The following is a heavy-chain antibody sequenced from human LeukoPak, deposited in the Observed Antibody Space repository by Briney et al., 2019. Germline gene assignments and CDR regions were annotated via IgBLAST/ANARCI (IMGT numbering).Heavy chain of an antibody. V-gene: IGHV3-23*01. CDR2: ISGCGGST. D-gene: IGHD3-10*01. CDR3: ALDYYGSGSYYNILDY. J-gene: IGHJ4*02. CDR1: GFTFSSYA. Sequence: GGSLRLSCAASGFTFSSYAMSWVRQAPGKGLEWVSAISGCGGSTYYADSVKGRFTISRDNSKNTLYLQMNSLRAEDTAVYYCALDYYGSGSYYNILDYWGQGTLVTVSS.